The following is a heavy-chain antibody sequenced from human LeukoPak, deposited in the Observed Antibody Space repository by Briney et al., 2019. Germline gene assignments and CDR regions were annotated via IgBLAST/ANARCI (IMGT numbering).Heavy chain of an antibody. J-gene: IGHJ4*02. CDR1: GFTFGDYA. CDR3: TIAAAVNY. V-gene: IGHV3-49*04. D-gene: IGHD6-13*01. CDR2: IRSKAYGGTT. Sequence: GGSLRLSCTASGFTFGDYAMSLVRQAPGKGLEWVGFIRSKAYGGTTEYAASVKGRFTISRDDSKSIAYLQMNSLKTEDTAVYYCTIAAAVNYWGQGTLVTVSS.